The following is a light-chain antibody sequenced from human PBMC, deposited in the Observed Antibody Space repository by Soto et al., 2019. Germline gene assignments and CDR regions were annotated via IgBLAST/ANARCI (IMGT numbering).Light chain of an antibody. J-gene: IGKJ1*01. CDR2: AAT. V-gene: IGKV1-9*01. CDR3: QQLNSYE. Sequence: QLTQSPCSLSAAIGDRVIITCRATQAITRHLPWYQQKPGAAPKRLIFAATTLQSGVPSRFSGAASGTEFTRIISNLQSDDFATYHCQQLNSYEFGQGTK. CDR1: QAITRH.